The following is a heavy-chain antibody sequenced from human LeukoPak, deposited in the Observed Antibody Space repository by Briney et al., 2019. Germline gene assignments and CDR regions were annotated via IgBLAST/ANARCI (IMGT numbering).Heavy chain of an antibody. V-gene: IGHV4-30-4*08. CDR1: GGTISSGDYY. Sequence: SETLSLTCTVSGGTISSGDYYWSWIRQPPGKGLEWIGYIYYSGSTYYNPSLKSRVTISVDTSKNQFSLKLSSVTAADTAVYYCGRGSYDFWSDPDPFDIWGQGTMLTVSS. D-gene: IGHD3-3*01. CDR3: GRGSYDFWSDPDPFDI. J-gene: IGHJ3*02. CDR2: IYYSGST.